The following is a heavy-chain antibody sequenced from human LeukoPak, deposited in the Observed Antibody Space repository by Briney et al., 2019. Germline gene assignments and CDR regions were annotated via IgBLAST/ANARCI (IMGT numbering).Heavy chain of an antibody. Sequence: GGSLRLSCAASVFSFSSYTMNWVRQAPGKGVEWVSSISGSSSSIYYADSVKGRFTISRDNAKNSLYLQMNSLRAEDTAVYYCAKDFKIQLWSTRGVFDIWGQGTMVTVSS. D-gene: IGHD5-18*01. CDR3: AKDFKIQLWSTRGVFDI. J-gene: IGHJ3*02. CDR2: ISGSSSSI. V-gene: IGHV3-21*01. CDR1: VFSFSSYT.